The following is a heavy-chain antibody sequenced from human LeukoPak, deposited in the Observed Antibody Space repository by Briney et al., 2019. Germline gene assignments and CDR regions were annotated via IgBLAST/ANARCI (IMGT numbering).Heavy chain of an antibody. J-gene: IGHJ6*03. CDR3: ARTRYDYYDSSGEVSYYMDV. V-gene: IGHV4-38-2*02. CDR2: IYHSGST. Sequence: SETLSLTCTVSGYSISSGYYWGWIRQPPGKGLEWIGSIYHSGSTYYNPSLKSRVTISVDKSKNQFSLKLSSVTAADTAVYYCARTRYDYYDSSGEVSYYMDVWGKGTTVTISS. D-gene: IGHD3-22*01. CDR1: GYSISSGYY.